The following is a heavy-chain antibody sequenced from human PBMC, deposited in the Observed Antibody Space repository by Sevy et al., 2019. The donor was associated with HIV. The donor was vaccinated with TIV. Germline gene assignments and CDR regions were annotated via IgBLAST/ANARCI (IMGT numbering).Heavy chain of an antibody. CDR2: FIPMFDTA. CDR1: GGTFSNYA. D-gene: IGHD3-22*01. V-gene: IGHV1-69*13. CDR3: AGSYFDSSGYSPLYYYGMDV. Sequence: ASVKVSCKASGGTFSNYAISWVRQAPGQGLEWMGGFIPMFDTANYAQKLQGKVTLTADGSTTTAYMELSSLRSDDTAVYYCAGSYFDSSGYSPLYYYGMDVWGQGTTVTVSS. J-gene: IGHJ6*02.